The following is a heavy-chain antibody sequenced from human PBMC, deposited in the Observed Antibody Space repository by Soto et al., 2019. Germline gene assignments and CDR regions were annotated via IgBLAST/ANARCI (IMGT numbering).Heavy chain of an antibody. Sequence: GGSLRLSCAASGFTFSSYDMHWVRQATGKGLEWVSAIGTAGDTYYPGSVKGRFTISRENAKKSLYLQMKSLRAEDTAVYYCARDRITPGSGSRKSIYYYYYYGMDVWGQGTTVTVSS. D-gene: IGHD3-10*01. CDR1: GFTFSSYD. J-gene: IGHJ6*02. CDR3: ARDRITPGSGSRKSIYYYYYYGMDV. V-gene: IGHV3-13*01. CDR2: IGTAGDT.